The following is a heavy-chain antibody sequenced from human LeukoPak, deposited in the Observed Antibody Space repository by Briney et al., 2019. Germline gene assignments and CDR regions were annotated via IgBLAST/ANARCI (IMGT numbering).Heavy chain of an antibody. D-gene: IGHD3-16*01. J-gene: IGHJ6*03. V-gene: IGHV3-7*01. CDR3: ARAPVTFLGYYYMDV. CDR1: GFTFSNAW. Sequence: GGSLRLSCAASGFTFSNAWMSWVRQAPGKGLEWVANIKQDGSEKYYVDSVKGRFTISRDNAKNSLYLQMNSLRAEDTAVYYCARAPVTFLGYYYMDVWGKGTTVTVSS. CDR2: IKQDGSEK.